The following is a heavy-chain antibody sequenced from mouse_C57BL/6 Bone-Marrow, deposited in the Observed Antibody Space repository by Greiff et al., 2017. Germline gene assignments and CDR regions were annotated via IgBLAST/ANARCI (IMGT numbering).Heavy chain of an antibody. CDR2: INPNNGGT. CDR3: ARTGRVVATGYFDY. D-gene: IGHD1-1*01. Sequence: EVKLQQSGPELVKPGASVKISCKASGYTFTDYYMNWVKQSHGKSLEWIGDINPNNGGTSYNQKFKGKATLTVDKSSSTAYMELRSLTSEDSAVYYCARTGRVVATGYFDYWGQGTTLTVSS. J-gene: IGHJ2*01. CDR1: GYTFTDYY. V-gene: IGHV1-26*01.